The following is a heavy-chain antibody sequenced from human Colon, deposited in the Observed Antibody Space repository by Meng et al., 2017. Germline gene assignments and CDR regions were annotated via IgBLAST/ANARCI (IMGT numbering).Heavy chain of an antibody. CDR1: GGSISSSSYY. V-gene: IGHV4-39*01. J-gene: IGHJ4*02. CDR3: ARHIDSGWYQPFDY. CDR2: IYYSGST. Sequence: QLQLQESGPGLVKPSETLSLTCTVSGGSISSSSYYWGWIRQPPGKGLEWIGSIYYSGSTYYNPSLKSRVTISVDTSKNQFSLKLISVTAADTAVYSCARHIDSGWYQPFDYWGQGTLVTVSS. D-gene: IGHD6-19*01.